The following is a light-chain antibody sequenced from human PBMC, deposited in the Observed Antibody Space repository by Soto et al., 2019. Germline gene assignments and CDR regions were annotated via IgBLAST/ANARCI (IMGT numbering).Light chain of an antibody. CDR2: TNR. J-gene: IGLJ2*01. Sequence: VLTQPPSVSGAPGQRVTISCTGSSSNIGGGYDVHWYQQIPGTAPKLLIYTNRNRPSGVPDRFSGSKSGTSASLAISGLQTEDEAEYYCQSYDSRLSGREVFGGGTKLTVL. CDR1: SSNIGGGYD. CDR3: QSYDSRLSGREV. V-gene: IGLV1-40*01.